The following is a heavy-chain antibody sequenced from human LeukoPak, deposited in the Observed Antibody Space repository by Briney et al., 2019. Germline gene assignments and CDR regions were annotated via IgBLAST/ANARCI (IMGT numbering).Heavy chain of an antibody. D-gene: IGHD6-13*01. CDR2: IWYDGSNK. CDR1: GFTFSSYG. Sequence: GRSLRLSCAASGFTFSSYGMHWVRQAPGKGLEWVAVIWYDGSNKYYPDSVQGRFTISRDNSKNTLYLQMNSLRAEDTAVYYCAKDRGSIAAAGPFDYWGQGTLVTVSS. V-gene: IGHV3-33*06. J-gene: IGHJ4*02. CDR3: AKDRGSIAAAGPFDY.